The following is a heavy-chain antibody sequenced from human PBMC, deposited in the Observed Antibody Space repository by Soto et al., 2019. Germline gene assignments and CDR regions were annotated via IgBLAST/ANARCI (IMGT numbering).Heavy chain of an antibody. Sequence: QVQLQESGPGLVKPSETLSLTCTVSGASVRSGSYYWSWVRQPPGRGLEWIGYIYDTGTTNYNPSLKSRVTMSVDTSKNQFSLKLNSLTAADTAVYYCARVVDYGDYFDYWGQGTLVTVSS. V-gene: IGHV4-61*01. D-gene: IGHD4-17*01. CDR2: IYDTGTT. J-gene: IGHJ4*02. CDR3: ARVVDYGDYFDY. CDR1: GASVRSGSYY.